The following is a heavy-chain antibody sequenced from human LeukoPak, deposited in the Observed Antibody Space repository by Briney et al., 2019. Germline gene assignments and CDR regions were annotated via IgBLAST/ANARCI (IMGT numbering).Heavy chain of an antibody. CDR1: GYSISSGYY. J-gene: IGHJ3*01. Sequence: PSETLSLTCAVSGYSISSGYYRGWIRQPPGKGLEWIGGIYHSGSTYYNPSLKSRVTISVDTSKNQFSLKLSSVTAADTAVYYCARGSSGSYRWFYAFDVWGQGTMVTVSS. CDR3: ARGSSGSYRWFYAFDV. CDR2: IYHSGST. V-gene: IGHV4-38-2*01. D-gene: IGHD1-26*01.